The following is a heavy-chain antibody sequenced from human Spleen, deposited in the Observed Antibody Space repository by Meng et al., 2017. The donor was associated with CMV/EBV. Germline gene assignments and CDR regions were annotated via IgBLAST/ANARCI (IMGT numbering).Heavy chain of an antibody. CDR2: ISGSGDST. D-gene: IGHD6-13*01. Sequence: GGSLRLSCVASGFMFSNYAMSWVRQAPGKGLEWVSGISGSGDSTYYADSVKGRFTISRDTSKNTLYLQMNSLRAEDTAVYYCAKGGYGSSWRYYFDYWGQGTLVTVSS. CDR3: AKGGYGSSWRYYFDY. J-gene: IGHJ4*02. V-gene: IGHV3-23*01. CDR1: GFMFSNYA.